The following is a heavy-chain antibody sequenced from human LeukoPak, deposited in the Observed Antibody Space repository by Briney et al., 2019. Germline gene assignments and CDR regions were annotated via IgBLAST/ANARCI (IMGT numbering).Heavy chain of an antibody. Sequence: ASVKVSCKASGGTFSSYAISWVRQAPGQGLEWMGRIIPILGIANYAQKFQGRVTITADKSTSTAYMELSSLRSEDTAVYYCARDQTTYYYDSSGYYYRHWGQGTLVTVSS. CDR1: GGTFSSYA. D-gene: IGHD3-22*01. CDR3: ARDQTTYYYDSSGYYYRH. V-gene: IGHV1-69*04. J-gene: IGHJ4*02. CDR2: IIPILGIA.